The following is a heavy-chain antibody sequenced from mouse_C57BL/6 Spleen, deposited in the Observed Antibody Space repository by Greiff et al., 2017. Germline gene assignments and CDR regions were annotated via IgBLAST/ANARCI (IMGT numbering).Heavy chain of an antibody. J-gene: IGHJ2*01. CDR1: GFNFKGYY. CDR2: IDPDDGDT. V-gene: IGHV14-4*01. D-gene: IGHD1-1*02. CDR3: TSNYDFDY. Sequence: VQLQQSGAELVRPGASVKLSCTASGFNFKGYYMHWVKQRPEQGLEWIGGIDPDDGDTDYDSKFQGKATITANTSSNTAYLQLSSLTSEDSAVSYCTSNYDFDYWGQGTTLTVSS.